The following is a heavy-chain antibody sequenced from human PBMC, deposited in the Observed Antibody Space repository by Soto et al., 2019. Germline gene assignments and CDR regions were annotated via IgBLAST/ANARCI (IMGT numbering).Heavy chain of an antibody. J-gene: IGHJ6*04. CDR3: ARGDSTDCSNGVCSFFYNHDMDV. D-gene: IGHD2-8*01. CDR1: GYSFTDYH. Sequence: GASVKVSCKASGYSFTDYHIHWVRQAPGQGVEWLGRINPKSGGTSTAQKFQGWVTMTTDTSISTASMGLTRLTSDDTAIYYCARGDSTDCSNGVCSFFYNHDMDVWGEGTTVTVSA. CDR2: INPKSGGT. V-gene: IGHV1-2*04.